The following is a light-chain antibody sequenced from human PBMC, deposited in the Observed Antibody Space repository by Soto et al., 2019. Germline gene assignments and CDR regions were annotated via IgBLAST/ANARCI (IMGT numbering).Light chain of an antibody. CDR1: QSVSSAY. J-gene: IGKJ1*01. CDR3: QYYGWSSRT. Sequence: EIVLTQSPGTLSLSPGESATLSCRASQSVSSAYLAWYHQKPGQAPRLLSYGASSRATDIPDRFSGSGSGTDFTLTISRLEPEDFAVYYCQYYGWSSRTFGQGTKVEIK. CDR2: GAS. V-gene: IGKV3-20*01.